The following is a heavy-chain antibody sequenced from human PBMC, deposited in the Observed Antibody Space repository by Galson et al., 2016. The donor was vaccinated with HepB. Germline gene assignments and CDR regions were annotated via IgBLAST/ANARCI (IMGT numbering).Heavy chain of an antibody. V-gene: IGHV1-8*01. Sequence: SVKVSCKASGYIFSSYDINWVRQATGQGLEWMGWMNPKNDKPDYAQNFLDRVTMTRDRSESTIYLELRNLRSEDTAVYFCARQRGSMVLYWVDAWGQGSLVTVSS. CDR1: GYIFSSYD. J-gene: IGHJ5*02. D-gene: IGHD4/OR15-4a*01. CDR2: MNPKNDKP. CDR3: ARQRGSMVLYWVDA.